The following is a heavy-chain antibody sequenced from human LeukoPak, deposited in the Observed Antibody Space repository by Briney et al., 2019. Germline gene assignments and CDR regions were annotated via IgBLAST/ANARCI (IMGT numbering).Heavy chain of an antibody. V-gene: IGHV4-4*07. CDR1: GGSNGNLY. J-gene: IGHJ4*02. Sequence: PSDTLSLTCTVSGGSNGNLYWSWIRQPWAKALEGIGGTHTSGSTNYNPSLKSRVTMSVDTSTSQFSLTLTSVTAADTAVYYCARRRWKTGVDSPYYFDYWGQGTLVTVSS. CDR3: ARRRWKTGVDSPYYFDY. CDR2: THTSGST. D-gene: IGHD3-3*01.